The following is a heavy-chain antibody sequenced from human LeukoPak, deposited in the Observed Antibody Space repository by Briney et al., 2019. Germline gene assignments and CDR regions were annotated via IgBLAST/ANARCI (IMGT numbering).Heavy chain of an antibody. Sequence: ESGPTLVNPTQTLTLTCTLSGFSLSTSGVGVGWIRQPPGKALEWLALIYWDDDKRYSPSLKSRLTITKDTSKNQVVLTMTNMDPVDTAIYYCAHRASDSDCSGGSCYNYFDYWGQGTLVTVSS. V-gene: IGHV2-5*02. CDR1: GFSLSTSGVG. CDR3: AHRASDSDCSGGSCYNYFDY. CDR2: IYWDDDK. D-gene: IGHD2-15*01. J-gene: IGHJ4*02.